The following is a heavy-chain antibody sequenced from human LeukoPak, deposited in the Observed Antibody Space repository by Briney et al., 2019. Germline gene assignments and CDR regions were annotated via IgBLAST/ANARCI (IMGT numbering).Heavy chain of an antibody. CDR2: IYHSGST. CDR1: GYSISSGYY. CDR3: ARQASYYYGSGSSALVYYYYYYMDV. Sequence: SETLSLTCTVSGYSISSGYYWGWIRQPPGKGLEWIGSIYHSGSTYYNPSLKSRVTISVDTSKNQFSLKLSSVTAADTAVYYCARQASYYYGSGSSALVYYYYYYMDVWGKGTTVTISS. J-gene: IGHJ6*03. D-gene: IGHD3-10*01. V-gene: IGHV4-38-2*02.